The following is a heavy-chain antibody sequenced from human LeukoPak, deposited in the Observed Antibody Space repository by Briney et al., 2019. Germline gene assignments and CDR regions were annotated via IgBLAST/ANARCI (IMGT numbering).Heavy chain of an antibody. V-gene: IGHV4-31*03. Sequence: SQTLSLTCTVSGASFSSGIYYWSWSRQHPGKGLEWIGYIYYTGTTYYNPSLKSRVTISVDTSKNQLSLKLSSVTAADTAVYYCARGVLYWGQGTLVTVSS. J-gene: IGHJ4*02. CDR2: IYYTGTT. CDR3: ARGVLY. CDR1: GASFSSGIYY. D-gene: IGHD6-13*01.